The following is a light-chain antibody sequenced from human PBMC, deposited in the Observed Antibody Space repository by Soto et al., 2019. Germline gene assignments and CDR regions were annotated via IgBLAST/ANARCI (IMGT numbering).Light chain of an antibody. CDR2: GAS. J-gene: IGKJ4*01. V-gene: IGKV3-15*01. CDR1: QSVSSN. Sequence: EIVMTQNTATLSVSPGERATLSCRASQSVSSNLAWYQQKPGQAPRLLIYGASTGATGVPARFSGSGSGTEFTLTINSLQSEDCATYYCQQYHTWPVTFGGGTKVDI. CDR3: QQYHTWPVT.